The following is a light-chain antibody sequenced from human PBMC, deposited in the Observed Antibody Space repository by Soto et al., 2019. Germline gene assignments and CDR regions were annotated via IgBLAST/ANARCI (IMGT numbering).Light chain of an antibody. Sequence: QSALTQPASVSGSPGQSITISCTGTSSDVGSYNYVSWYQQYPGKAPKLMIYDXXNRXXXXSXXXXGSKSGNTASLTISGLXXXXXXXXXCSSYTTSSTHVVFGGGTQLTVL. CDR1: SSDVGSYNY. CDR3: SSYTTSSTHVV. J-gene: IGLJ2*01. CDR2: DXX. V-gene: IGLV2-14*01.